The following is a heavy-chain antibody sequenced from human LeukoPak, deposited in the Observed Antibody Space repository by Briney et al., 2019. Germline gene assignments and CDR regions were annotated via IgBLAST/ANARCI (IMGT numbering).Heavy chain of an antibody. CDR1: GYTFTSYG. J-gene: IGHJ4*02. CDR2: INPSGGST. Sequence: GASVKVSCKASGYTFTSYGISWVRQAPGQGLEWMGIINPSGGSTSYAQKFQGRVTMTRDTSTSTVYMELSSLRSEDTAVYYCARERAAAGTRTAKAFGYWGQGTLVTVSS. V-gene: IGHV1-46*01. CDR3: ARERAAAGTRTAKAFGY. D-gene: IGHD6-13*01.